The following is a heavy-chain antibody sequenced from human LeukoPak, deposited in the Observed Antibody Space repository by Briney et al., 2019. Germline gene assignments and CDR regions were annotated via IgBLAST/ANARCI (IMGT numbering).Heavy chain of an antibody. CDR3: ARDSTRTGGFDY. V-gene: IGHV1-3*01. CDR2: INGGNVKT. J-gene: IGHJ4*02. CDR1: GYTFTSYA. D-gene: IGHD1-26*01. Sequence: ASVKVSCKASGYTFTSYAMHWVRQAPGQRLEWMGWINGGNVKTKYSQNFQGRVTITRDTSASTGYMELSSLRSEDTAVYYCARDSTRTGGFDYWGQGTLVTVSS.